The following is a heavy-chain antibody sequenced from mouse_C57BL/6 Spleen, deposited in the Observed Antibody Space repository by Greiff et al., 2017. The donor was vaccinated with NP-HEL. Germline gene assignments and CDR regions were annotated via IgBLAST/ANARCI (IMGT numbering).Heavy chain of an antibody. CDR2: IYPGSGNT. D-gene: IGHD1-1*01. Sequence: VQLQQSGAELVRPGASVKLSCKASGYTFTDYYINWVKQRPGQGLEWIARIYPGSGNTYYNEKFKGKATLTAEKSSSTAYMQLSSLTSEESAVYFCARVVITTVVAHFDVWGTGTTVTVSS. CDR3: ARVVITTVVAHFDV. V-gene: IGHV1-76*01. J-gene: IGHJ1*03. CDR1: GYTFTDYY.